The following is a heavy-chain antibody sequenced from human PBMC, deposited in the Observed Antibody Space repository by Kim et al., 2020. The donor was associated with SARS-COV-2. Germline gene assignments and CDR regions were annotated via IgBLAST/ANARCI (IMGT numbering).Heavy chain of an antibody. CDR3: AKGGSSWYSAYDY. V-gene: IGHV3-23*01. J-gene: IGHJ4*02. D-gene: IGHD6-13*01. Sequence: YAGSGKGRITISRDDSKNTLYLQMNSLRAEDTAVYYCAKGGSSWYSAYDYWGQGTLVTVSS.